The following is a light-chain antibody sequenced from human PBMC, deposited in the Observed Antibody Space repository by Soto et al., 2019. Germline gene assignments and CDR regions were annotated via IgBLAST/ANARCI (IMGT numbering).Light chain of an antibody. J-gene: IGKJ1*01. CDR1: QRFSSSY. Sequence: ELLLTQSPVTLSLSPGERATLSCRATQRFSSSYLAGYQQKPGQAPRLLIYGASSRATGIPDRFSGSGSGTDFTLTMSRLEPEDFAVYYCQQYGSSPTFGQGTKVDIK. CDR2: GAS. CDR3: QQYGSSPT. V-gene: IGKV3-20*01.